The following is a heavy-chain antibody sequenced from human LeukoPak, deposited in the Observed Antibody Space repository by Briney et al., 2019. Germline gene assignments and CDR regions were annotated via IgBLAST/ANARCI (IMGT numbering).Heavy chain of an antibody. CDR3: ARAASGDRYSGYAKDRYYFDR. V-gene: IGHV4-59*01. CDR1: GGSISDDS. J-gene: IGHJ4*02. D-gene: IGHD5-12*01. Sequence: SETLSLTCTVSGGSISDDSWTWIRQPPGKGLDWIGSIFDIGSITYNPSLRSRLTISVETSKNQISLKLSSVTAADTAVYFCARAASGDRYSGYAKDRYYFDRWGQGTLVTISS. CDR2: IFDIGSI.